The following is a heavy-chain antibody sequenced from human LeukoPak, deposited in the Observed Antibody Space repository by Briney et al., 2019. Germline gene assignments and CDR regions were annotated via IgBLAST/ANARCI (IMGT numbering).Heavy chain of an antibody. CDR1: GGSFSGYY. J-gene: IGHJ4*02. Sequence: PSETLSLTCAVYGGSFSGYYWSWVRQPPGKGLEWIGEINHSGSTNCNPSIMSRVTILVETSKNQLSLKLRSMTAADTAGYYCAGPSRGAMATLPLGYWGQGTLVTVSS. V-gene: IGHV4-34*01. CDR2: INHSGST. CDR3: AGPSRGAMATLPLGY. D-gene: IGHD5-18*01.